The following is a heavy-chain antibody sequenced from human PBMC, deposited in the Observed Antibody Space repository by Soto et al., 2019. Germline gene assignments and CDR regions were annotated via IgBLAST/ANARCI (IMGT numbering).Heavy chain of an antibody. CDR3: AREQDYGDYFDD. J-gene: IGHJ4*02. V-gene: IGHV3-66*01. D-gene: IGHD4-17*01. Sequence: QAGGSLRLSCAASGFTVSSNYMSWVRQAPGKGLEWVSVIYSGGSTYYADSVKGRFTISRDNSKNTLYLQMNSLRAEDTAVYYCAREQDYGDYFDDWGQGTRVTVSS. CDR1: GFTVSSNY. CDR2: IYSGGST.